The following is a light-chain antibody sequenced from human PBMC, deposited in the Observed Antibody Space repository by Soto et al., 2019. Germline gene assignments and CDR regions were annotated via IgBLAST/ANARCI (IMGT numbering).Light chain of an antibody. Sequence: QSVLTQPASVSGSPGQSITISCTGTSIDVGAYNLVSWYQVHPGKAPKLMIFEVTKRPSGISNRFSGSKSGNTASLTISGLHTEDEADYFCCSYAGRAYVFGTGTKVTVL. CDR1: SIDVGAYNL. J-gene: IGLJ1*01. CDR3: CSYAGRAYV. V-gene: IGLV2-23*02. CDR2: EVT.